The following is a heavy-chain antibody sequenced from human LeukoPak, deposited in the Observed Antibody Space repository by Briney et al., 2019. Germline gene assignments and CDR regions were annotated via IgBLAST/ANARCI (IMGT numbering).Heavy chain of an antibody. CDR2: ISSSSSYI. CDR3: ARAPSRSTSSSSDY. Sequence: GGSLRLSCAASGFTFSSYSMNWVRQAPGKGLEWVSSISSSSSYIYYADSVKGRFTISRDNAKNSLYLQMNSLRAEDTAVYYCARAPSRSTSSSSDYWGQGTLVTVSS. CDR1: GFTFSSYS. D-gene: IGHD2-2*01. J-gene: IGHJ4*02. V-gene: IGHV3-21*01.